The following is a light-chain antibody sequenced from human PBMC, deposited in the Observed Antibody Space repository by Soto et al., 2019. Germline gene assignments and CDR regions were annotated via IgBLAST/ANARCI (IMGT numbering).Light chain of an antibody. J-gene: IGKJ5*01. CDR1: QGLSGS. Sequence: DIQMTQSPSSVSASVGDRVTITCRASQGLSGSLAWYQQKPGRAPKLLICTTSSLQSGVPSRFSGSGSGTEFTLTINSLQPEELATYFWQQGHNWPLTFGQGTRLEIK. CDR2: TTS. CDR3: QQGHNWPLT. V-gene: IGKV1-12*01.